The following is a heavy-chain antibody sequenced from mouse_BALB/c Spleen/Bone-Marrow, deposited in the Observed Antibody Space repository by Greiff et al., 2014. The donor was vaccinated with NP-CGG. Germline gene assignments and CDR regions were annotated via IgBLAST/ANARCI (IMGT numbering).Heavy chain of an antibody. J-gene: IGHJ2*01. V-gene: IGHV1S81*02. Sequence: QVQLQQSGAELVKPGASVKLSCKASGYTFTSYYIYWVKQRPGQGPEWIGEINHTNGDNNFIEKFKNRATLTVDKSSSTANIQLSSLTSEDSAVYYCTRGRKWDFDYWGQGTTLTVSS. CDR2: INHTNGDN. D-gene: IGHD1-3*01. CDR3: TRGRKWDFDY. CDR1: GYTFTSYY.